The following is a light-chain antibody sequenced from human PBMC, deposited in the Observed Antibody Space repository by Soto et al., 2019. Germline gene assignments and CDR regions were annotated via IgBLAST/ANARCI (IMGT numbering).Light chain of an antibody. CDR3: QQYNGYSTWT. V-gene: IGKV1-5*01. CDR1: QSINKW. J-gene: IGKJ1*01. Sequence: DIQMTQSPSTLSASVGDRVTITCAASQSINKWLAWYQQKPGKAPKVLIWDASSLQRGVPSRFSGSGFGTEFTLTISRLQPDDFATYYCQQYNGYSTWTFGQGTKVDI. CDR2: DAS.